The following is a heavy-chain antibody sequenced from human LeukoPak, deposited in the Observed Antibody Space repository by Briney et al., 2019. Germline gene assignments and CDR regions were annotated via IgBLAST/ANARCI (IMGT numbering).Heavy chain of an antibody. CDR2: INPGDSDT. CDR3: ARGRGYRSIVVVPAAQQKYNWFDP. V-gene: IGHV5-51*01. J-gene: IGHJ5*02. CDR1: GYSFTSYW. Sequence: GESLKISCKGSGYSFTSYWIGWVRQMPGKGLEWMGIINPGDSDTRYSPSFQGQVTISADKSISTAYLQWSSLKASDTAMYYCARGRGYRSIVVVPAAQQKYNWFDPWGQGTLVTVSS. D-gene: IGHD2-2*01.